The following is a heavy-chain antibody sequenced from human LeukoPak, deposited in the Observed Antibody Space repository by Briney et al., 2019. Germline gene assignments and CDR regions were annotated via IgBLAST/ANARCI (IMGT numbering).Heavy chain of an antibody. V-gene: IGHV1-69*13. CDR2: IIPIFGTA. D-gene: IGHD2-2*01. CDR1: GGTFSSYA. J-gene: IGHJ6*04. CDR3: ARVLCSSTSCYYYGMDV. Sequence: SVKVSCKASGGTFSSYAISWVRQAPGQGLEWVGGIIPIFGTANYAQKFQGRVTITADESTSTAYMELSSLRSEDTAMYYCARVLCSSTSCYYYGMDVWGKGTTVTVSS.